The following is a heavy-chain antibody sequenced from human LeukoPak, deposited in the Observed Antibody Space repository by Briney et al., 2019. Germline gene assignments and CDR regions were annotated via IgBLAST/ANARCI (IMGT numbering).Heavy chain of an antibody. CDR2: IYYSGST. V-gene: IGHV4-39*01. D-gene: IGHD2-2*01. J-gene: IGHJ4*02. CDR1: GGSISSSSYY. Sequence: SETLSLICTVSGGSISSSSYYWGWICQPPGKGLEWIGSIYYSGSTYYNPSLKSRVTISVDTSKNQFSLKLSSVTAADTAVYYCARRGVVVQSKEGFDYWGQGTLVTVSS. CDR3: ARRGVVVQSKEGFDY.